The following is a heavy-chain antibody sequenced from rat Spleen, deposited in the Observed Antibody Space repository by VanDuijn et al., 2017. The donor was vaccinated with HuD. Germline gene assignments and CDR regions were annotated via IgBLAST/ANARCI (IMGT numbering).Heavy chain of an antibody. D-gene: IGHD1-11*01. CDR2: ISSGGGGT. J-gene: IGHJ3*01. CDR1: GFTFSTFP. Sequence: EVQLVESGGGLVQPGRSLKLSCAASGFTFSTFPMAWVRQAPKKGLEWVASISSGGGGTYYSDSVKGRFTISRDNAKSTLYLQMNSLRSVDTATYFCTKVDYDGHWFAHWGQGTLVTVSS. CDR3: TKVDYDGHWFAH. V-gene: IGHV5-46*01.